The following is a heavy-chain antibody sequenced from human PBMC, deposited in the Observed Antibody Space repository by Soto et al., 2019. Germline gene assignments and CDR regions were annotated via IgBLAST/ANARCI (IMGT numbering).Heavy chain of an antibody. D-gene: IGHD3-3*01. CDR1: GFTFSSSA. J-gene: IGHJ6*02. V-gene: IGHV3-23*01. CDR2: ISGSGAGT. CDR3: AKGPTVFGAVISFDYYYGMYV. Sequence: ESLRLSXTASGFTFSSSAMSWVRQAPGRGLEWVSGISGSGAGTYYADSVKGRFTISRDNSKNTLYLQMSGLRAEDAAVYYCAKGPTVFGAVISFDYYYGMYVWGQGTPVTVSS.